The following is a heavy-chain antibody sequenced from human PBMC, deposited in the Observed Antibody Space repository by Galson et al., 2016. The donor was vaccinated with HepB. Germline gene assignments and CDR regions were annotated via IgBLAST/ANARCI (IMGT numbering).Heavy chain of an antibody. CDR2: ISSDGLTT. CDR3: ARDQTRRGPTTFDN. Sequence: SLRLSCAASGFTVSSDYMNWVRQAPGKGLEWVSRISSDGLTTTYADSVKGRFTISRDNGRNTLYLQMNSLRAEDTGVYYCARDQTRRGPTTFDNWGQGTLVTVSS. CDR1: GFTVSSDY. D-gene: IGHD1-26*01. V-gene: IGHV3-74*03. J-gene: IGHJ4*02.